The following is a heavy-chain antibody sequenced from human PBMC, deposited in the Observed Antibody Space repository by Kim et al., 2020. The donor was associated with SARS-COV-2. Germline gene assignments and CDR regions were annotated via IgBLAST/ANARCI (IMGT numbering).Heavy chain of an antibody. CDR2: IIPIFGAT. V-gene: IGHV1-69*13. D-gene: IGHD2-2*01. CDR1: GGTFSMFA. J-gene: IGHJ3*01. Sequence: SVKVSCKASGGTFSMFAISWVRQAPGQGLEWMGGIIPIFGATSYAQNFQGRVIITADESTNTAYMDLSSLRPGDTAVYYCARGRDIVVEPTDYDPFDVWGQGRMVTVSS. CDR3: ARGRDIVVEPTDYDPFDV.